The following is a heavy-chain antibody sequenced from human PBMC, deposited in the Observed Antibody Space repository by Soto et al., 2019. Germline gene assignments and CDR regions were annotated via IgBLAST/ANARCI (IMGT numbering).Heavy chain of an antibody. CDR3: ARDLHAGFTPYFDP. V-gene: IGHV4-59*02. CDR2: TSYTGNT. CDR1: WGSVTLYD. D-gene: IGHD2-15*01. J-gene: IGHJ5*02. Sequence: SETLALGCTVCWGSVTLYDGSGTRKYPGKGLEWIAYTSYTGNTNYEPSLKSRVTISMDTSKDELSVKLSSVTAADTAFYYCARDLHAGFTPYFDPWGQGTLVTVSS.